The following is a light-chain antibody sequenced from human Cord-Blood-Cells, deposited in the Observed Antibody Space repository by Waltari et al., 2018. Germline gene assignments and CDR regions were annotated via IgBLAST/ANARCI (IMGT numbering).Light chain of an antibody. V-gene: IGKV3-20*01. J-gene: IGKJ1*01. CDR2: GAS. CDR3: QQYGSSPPT. CDR1: QSVSSSY. Sequence: EIVLTQSPGTLSLSPGERATLSCRASQSVSSSYSAWYQQKPGQAPRLLIYGASSRATGIADRFSGSESGTDFTLTISRLEPEDFAVYYCQQYGSSPPTFGQGTKVEIK.